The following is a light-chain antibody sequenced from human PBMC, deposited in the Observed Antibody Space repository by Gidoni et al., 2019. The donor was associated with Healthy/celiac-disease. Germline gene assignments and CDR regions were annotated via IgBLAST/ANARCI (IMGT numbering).Light chain of an antibody. CDR1: QSISSY. Sequence: IQLTQSPSSLSASVGDRVTITCRASQSISSYFNWYQQKPGKAPKLLIYAASSLQSGVPSRFSGSGSGTDFTLTISSLQPEDFATYYCQQSYSTLALTFGGGTKVEIK. J-gene: IGKJ4*01. CDR3: QQSYSTLALT. CDR2: AAS. V-gene: IGKV1-39*01.